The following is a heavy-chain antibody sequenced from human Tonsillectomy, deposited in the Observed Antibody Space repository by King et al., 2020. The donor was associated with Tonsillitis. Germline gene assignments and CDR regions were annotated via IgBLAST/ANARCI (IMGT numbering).Heavy chain of an antibody. V-gene: IGHV3-49*05. CDR2: TRSKVYGGTT. Sequence: VQLVQSGGGLVKPGRSLRLSCTGSGFTFGDYAMSWFRQAPGKGLQWVGFTRSKVYGGTTEYAASVKGRFTISRDDSTSIAYLQMTSLKTEDTAVYYCTRGRAAVANYYYNGMDVWGQGPTVTVSS. D-gene: IGHD6-19*01. CDR3: TRGRAAVANYYYNGMDV. J-gene: IGHJ6*02. CDR1: GFTFGDYA.